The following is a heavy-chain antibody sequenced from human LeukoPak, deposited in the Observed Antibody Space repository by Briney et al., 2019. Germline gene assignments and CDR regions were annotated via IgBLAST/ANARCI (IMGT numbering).Heavy chain of an antibody. CDR3: ARLKDDVTKFDY. CDR1: GFTFSSYW. Sequence: LAGGSLRLSCAASGFTFSSYWMSWVRQAPGKGLEWVANIKQDGSQIHYVDSVKGRFTISRDNTKNSLFLQMNGLRAEDTAIYYCARLKDDVTKFDYWGQGTLVTVSS. CDR2: IKQDGSQI. D-gene: IGHD4-11*01. J-gene: IGHJ4*02. V-gene: IGHV3-7*01.